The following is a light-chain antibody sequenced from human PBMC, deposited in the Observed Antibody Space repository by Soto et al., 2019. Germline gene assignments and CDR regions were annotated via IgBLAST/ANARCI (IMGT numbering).Light chain of an antibody. CDR1: QSVNRY. J-gene: IGKJ1*01. Sequence: ENVFTQSPAPPSLSPGEKTTPSCRASQSVNRYLAWYQHRPGQAPRLLIYDAFNRATGVPARFTGSGSGTDFTLTISSLEPEDSAVYYCQQRSNWPPWTFGQGTKVDIK. CDR2: DAF. V-gene: IGKV3-11*01. CDR3: QQRSNWPPWT.